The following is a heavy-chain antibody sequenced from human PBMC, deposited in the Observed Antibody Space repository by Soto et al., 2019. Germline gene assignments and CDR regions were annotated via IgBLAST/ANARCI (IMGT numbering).Heavy chain of an antibody. CDR1: GYTFTNYG. Sequence: ASVKVSCKASGYTFTNYGISWVRQAPGQGLEWMGWINVYNGSTYYADSVKGRFTISRDNSKNTLYLQMNSLRAEDTAVYYCAREYYYGSGSYYNLPVPYYCGQGTLVTVSS. CDR3: AREYYYGSGSYYNLPVPYY. J-gene: IGHJ4*02. D-gene: IGHD3-10*01. V-gene: IGHV1-18*01. CDR2: INVYNGST.